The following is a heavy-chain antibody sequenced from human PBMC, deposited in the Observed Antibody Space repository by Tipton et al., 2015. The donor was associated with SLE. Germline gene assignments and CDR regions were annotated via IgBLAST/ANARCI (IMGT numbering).Heavy chain of an antibody. Sequence: GLVKPSETLSLTCTVSGGSISSHYWSWIRQPPGKGLEWIGYINYSGSTNYNPSLKSRVTISVDTSKNQFSLKLSSVTAADTAAYYCARAAWVGATHQVDIWGQGTMVTVSS. D-gene: IGHD1-26*01. V-gene: IGHV4-59*11. CDR1: GGSISSHY. J-gene: IGHJ3*02. CDR2: INYSGST. CDR3: ARAAWVGATHQVDI.